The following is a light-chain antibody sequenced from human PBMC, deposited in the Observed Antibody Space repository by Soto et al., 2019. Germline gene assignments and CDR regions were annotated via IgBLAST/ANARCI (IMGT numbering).Light chain of an antibody. CDR2: DAS. CDR1: QRVSNY. V-gene: IGKV3-11*01. Sequence: PVERATLSCRASQRVSNYFAWYQQKPGQAPRLLIYDASNRATGIPARFSGSGSETDFTLTISSLEPEDFAVYYCQQRANWPLTFGGVSKVDIK. J-gene: IGKJ4*01. CDR3: QQRANWPLT.